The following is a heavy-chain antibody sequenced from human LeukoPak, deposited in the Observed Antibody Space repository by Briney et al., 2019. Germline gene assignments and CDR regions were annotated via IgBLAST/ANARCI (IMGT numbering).Heavy chain of an antibody. D-gene: IGHD3-16*01. CDR2: IRSKAYGGTT. V-gene: IGHV3-49*03. Sequence: PGGSLRLSCIASGFTFGDYGMSWFRQAPEKGLEWISFIRSKAYGGTTEYAPSVKGRFTISRDDSKSIAYLQMNSLKTEDTAVYYCTRDLWGAYWGQGTLVTVSS. CDR1: GFTFGDYG. CDR3: TRDLWGAY. J-gene: IGHJ4*02.